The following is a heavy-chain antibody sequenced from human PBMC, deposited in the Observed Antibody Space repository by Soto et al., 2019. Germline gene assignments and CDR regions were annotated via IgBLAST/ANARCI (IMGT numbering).Heavy chain of an antibody. D-gene: IGHD2-21*02. CDR2: ISGSGGST. CDR1: GFIFSSYA. J-gene: IGHJ6*02. CDR3: AALAYCGGDCYYYYYGMDV. V-gene: IGHV3-23*01. Sequence: GGSLRLSCAASGFIFSSYAMSWVRQAPGKGLEWVSAISGSGGSTYYADSVKGRFTISRDNSKNTLYLQMNSLRAEDTAVYYCAALAYCGGDCYYYYYGMDVWGQGTTVTVSS.